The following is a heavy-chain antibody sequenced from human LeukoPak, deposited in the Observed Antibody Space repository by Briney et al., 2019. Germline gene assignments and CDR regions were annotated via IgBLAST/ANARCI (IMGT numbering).Heavy chain of an antibody. J-gene: IGHJ1*01. CDR1: GGSISSGNYY. CDR2: IYSGST. Sequence: SETPSLTCTVSGGSISSGNYYWGWIRQPPGKGLEWIGSIYSGSTYSNPSLKSRVIISVDTSKNQFSLKLSSVTAADTAVYYCARHVWDIGFQQGGQGPVVTVSS. V-gene: IGHV4-39*01. D-gene: IGHD2-8*01. CDR3: ARHVWDIGFQQ.